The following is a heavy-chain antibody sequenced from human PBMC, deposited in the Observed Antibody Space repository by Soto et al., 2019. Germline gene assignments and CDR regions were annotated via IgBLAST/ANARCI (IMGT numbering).Heavy chain of an antibody. CDR1: GGSISKYY. Sequence: SETLSLTCIVSGGSISKYYWSWIRQPPGKGLEWIGYIYYSGSTNYNPSLTSRVTISVDTSKNQFSLKLSSVTAADTAVYYCARTGKFYYYDTTGLPFDPWGPGILVTVSS. J-gene: IGHJ5*02. D-gene: IGHD3-22*01. V-gene: IGHV4-59*08. CDR3: ARTGKFYYYDTTGLPFDP. CDR2: IYYSGST.